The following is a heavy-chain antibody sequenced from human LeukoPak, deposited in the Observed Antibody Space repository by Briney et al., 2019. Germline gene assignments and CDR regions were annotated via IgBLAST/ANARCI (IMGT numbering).Heavy chain of an antibody. V-gene: IGHV4-59*11. CDR1: GGSISSHY. Sequence: KTSETLSLTCTVSGGSISSHYWSWIRQPPGKGLEWIGYIYYSGSTNYNPSLKSRVTISVDTSKNQFSLELSSVTAADTAVYYCARDGRYSYGFDYWGQGTLVTVS. CDR2: IYYSGST. CDR3: ARDGRYSYGFDY. D-gene: IGHD5-18*01. J-gene: IGHJ4*02.